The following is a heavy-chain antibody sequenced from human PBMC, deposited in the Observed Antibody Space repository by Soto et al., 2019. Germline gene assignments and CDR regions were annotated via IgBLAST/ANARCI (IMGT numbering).Heavy chain of an antibody. CDR2: IFSGGNA. D-gene: IGHD3-10*01. CDR1: GVTVNSNF. Sequence: GSLRLTCSVYGVTVNSNFMSGVRQAPGKGLEWVSVIFSGGNADYADSVKGRFIMSRDISKNTLYLQMNSLRDEDTAVYFCVKEFRGAFDYWGQGTLVTVYS. CDR3: VKEFRGAFDY. V-gene: IGHV3-53*01. J-gene: IGHJ4*02.